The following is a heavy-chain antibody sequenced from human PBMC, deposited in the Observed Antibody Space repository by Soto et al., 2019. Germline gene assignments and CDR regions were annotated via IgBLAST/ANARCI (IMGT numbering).Heavy chain of an antibody. Sequence: GGSLRLSCAASGFTFSAYWMHWVRQAPGKGLVWVSRINTDGSSTNYADSVKGRFTISRDNAKNTLYLQMDSLRAEDTAVYYCARDKYSSSWYDVWGKGTTVTVSS. CDR1: GFTFSAYW. J-gene: IGHJ6*04. V-gene: IGHV3-74*01. CDR2: INTDGSST. CDR3: ARDKYSSSWYDV. D-gene: IGHD6-13*01.